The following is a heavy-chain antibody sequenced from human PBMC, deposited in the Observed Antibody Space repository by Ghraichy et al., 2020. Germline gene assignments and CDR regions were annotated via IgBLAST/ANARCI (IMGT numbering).Heavy chain of an antibody. CDR3: ARVAQARYYGMDV. CDR2: KSYDGSNT. CDR1: GFSFSSHG. V-gene: IGHV3-30*03. J-gene: IGHJ6*02. Sequence: GGSLRLSCAASGFSFSSHGIYWVRQAPGKGLEWVAVKSYDGSNTYYTDSVKGRFTISRDNAKNTVYLQMNSLRVEDTAVYYCARVAQARYYGMDVWGQGTTVTVSS.